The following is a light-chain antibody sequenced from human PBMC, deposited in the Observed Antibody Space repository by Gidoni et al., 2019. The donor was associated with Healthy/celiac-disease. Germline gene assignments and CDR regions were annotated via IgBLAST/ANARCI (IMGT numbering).Light chain of an antibody. V-gene: IGKV1-39*01. CDR3: QQSYSTPA. Sequence: DIQLTQSPSSLSASVGDRVTITCRASQSISSYLNWYQQKPGKAPKLLIYAASSLQSGVPSRFSGSGSGTDFNLTISSLQPEDFATYYCQQSYSTPACGQGTKVEIK. CDR1: QSISSY. J-gene: IGKJ1*01. CDR2: AAS.